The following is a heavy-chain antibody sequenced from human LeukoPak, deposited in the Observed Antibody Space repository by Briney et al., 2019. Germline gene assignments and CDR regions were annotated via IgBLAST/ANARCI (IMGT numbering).Heavy chain of an antibody. CDR3: ARGAVPQWRYYGMDV. J-gene: IGHJ6*02. D-gene: IGHD2-8*01. CDR1: GGSISSYY. Sequence: PSETLSLTCTVSGGSISSYYWSRIRQPPGKGLEWIGYTYYSGSTNYNPSLKSRVTISVDTSKNQLSLKLSSVTAADTAVYYCARGAVPQWRYYGMDVWGQGTTVTVSS. V-gene: IGHV4-59*01. CDR2: TYYSGST.